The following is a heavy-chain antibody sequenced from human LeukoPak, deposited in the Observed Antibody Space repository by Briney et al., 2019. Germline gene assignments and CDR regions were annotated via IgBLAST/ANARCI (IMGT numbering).Heavy chain of an antibody. CDR1: GYTFTSYG. CDR2: ISAYNGNT. V-gene: IGHV1-18*01. Sequence: ASVQVSCKASGYTFTSYGISWVRRAPGQGLEWMGWISAYNGNTNYAQKLQGRVTMTTDTSTSTAYMELRSLRSDDTAVYYCARDPVGEQWLVDWSPYYYYGMDVWGQGTTVTVSS. J-gene: IGHJ6*02. CDR3: ARDPVGEQWLVDWSPYYYYGMDV. D-gene: IGHD6-19*01.